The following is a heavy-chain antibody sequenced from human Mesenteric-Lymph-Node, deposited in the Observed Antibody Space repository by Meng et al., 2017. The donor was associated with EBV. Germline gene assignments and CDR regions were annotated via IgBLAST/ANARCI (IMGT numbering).Heavy chain of an antibody. Sequence: QVQLVESGXGVVHPGRSLRLSCAASGFTFSSYAMHWVRQAPGKGLEWVAVISYDGSNKYYADSVKGRFTISRDNSKNTLYLQMNSLRAEDTAVYYCASRLGLWSDFDHWGQGTLVTVSS. V-gene: IGHV3-30-3*01. D-gene: IGHD5-18*01. CDR1: GFTFSSYA. CDR2: ISYDGSNK. J-gene: IGHJ4*02. CDR3: ASRLGLWSDFDH.